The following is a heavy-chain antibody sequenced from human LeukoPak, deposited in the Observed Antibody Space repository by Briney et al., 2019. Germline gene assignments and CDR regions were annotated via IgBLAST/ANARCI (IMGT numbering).Heavy chain of an antibody. V-gene: IGHV3-7*01. J-gene: IGHJ4*02. CDR2: IKQDGSEK. D-gene: IGHD2-2*01. CDR3: VRGVVRYCSSTSCHFDY. CDR1: GFTFSSYW. Sequence: GGSLRLSCAASGFTFSSYWMSWVRQAPGKGLEWVANIKQDGSEKYYVDSVKGRFTIARDNAKNSLYLQMNSLRAEDTAVYYCVRGVVRYCSSTSCHFDYWGQGTLVTVSS.